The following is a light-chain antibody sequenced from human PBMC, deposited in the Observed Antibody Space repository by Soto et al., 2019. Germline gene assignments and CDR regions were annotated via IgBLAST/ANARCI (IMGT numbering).Light chain of an antibody. J-gene: IGKJ4*01. Sequence: EIVLTQSQATLSLSPGERATLSCRASQSVSSYLAWYQQKPGQAPRLLIFDASNRATSIPGRFSGSWSGTDFTLTISSLEPEDFAVYYCQQRSNWRRLTFGRGTKVEIK. CDR1: QSVSSY. CDR3: QQRSNWRRLT. V-gene: IGKV3-11*01. CDR2: DAS.